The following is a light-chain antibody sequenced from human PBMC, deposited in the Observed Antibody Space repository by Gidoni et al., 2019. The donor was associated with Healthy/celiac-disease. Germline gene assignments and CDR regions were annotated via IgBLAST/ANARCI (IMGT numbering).Light chain of an antibody. Sequence: QSALTQPASVSGSPGQSINISCTGTSSDVGGYNYVSWYQQHPGKAPKLMIYEVSNRPSGVSNRCSGSKSGNTASLTISGLQAEDEADYYCSSYTSSSTRVVGGGTKLTVL. J-gene: IGLJ2*01. CDR3: SSYTSSSTRV. CDR2: EVS. V-gene: IGLV2-14*01. CDR1: SSDVGGYNY.